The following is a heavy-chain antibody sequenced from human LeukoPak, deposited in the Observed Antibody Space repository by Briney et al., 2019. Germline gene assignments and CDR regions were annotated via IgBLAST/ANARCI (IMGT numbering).Heavy chain of an antibody. Sequence: GGSLRLSCAASGFTFSSYGMHWVRQAPGKGLEWVAVIWYDGSNKYYADSVKGRFTISRDNSKNTLYLQMNSLRAEDTAVYYCARADSGSLLIDYWGQGTLVTVSS. V-gene: IGHV3-33*01. CDR2: IWYDGSNK. CDR1: GFTFSSYG. J-gene: IGHJ4*02. D-gene: IGHD1-26*01. CDR3: ARADSGSLLIDY.